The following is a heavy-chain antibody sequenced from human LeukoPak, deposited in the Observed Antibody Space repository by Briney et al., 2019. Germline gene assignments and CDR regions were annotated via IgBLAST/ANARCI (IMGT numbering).Heavy chain of an antibody. CDR1: GDSISSYY. D-gene: IGHD2-2*01. Sequence: PSETLSLTCTVSGDSISSYYWNWIRQPPGKGLEWIGYIYYSGSTNYNPSLKSRVTISVDTSKNQFSLKLSSVTAADTAVYYCARGYCSSTSCRRYYYMDVWGKGTTVTISS. J-gene: IGHJ6*03. V-gene: IGHV4-59*12. CDR3: ARGYCSSTSCRRYYYMDV. CDR2: IYYSGST.